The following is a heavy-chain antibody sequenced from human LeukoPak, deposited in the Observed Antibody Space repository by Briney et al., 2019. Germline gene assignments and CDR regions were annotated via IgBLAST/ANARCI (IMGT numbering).Heavy chain of an antibody. J-gene: IGHJ3*02. CDR1: GFTFSSYDFSNYA. V-gene: IGHV3-20*04. Sequence: GGSLRLSCAASGFTFSSYDFSNYAMSWVRQAPGKGLEWVSGINWNGGSTGYADSVKGRFTISRDNAKNSLYLQMNSLRAEDTALYCCARPYDTSGYYYLSAFDIWGQGTMVTVSS. D-gene: IGHD3-22*01. CDR2: INWNGGST. CDR3: ARPYDTSGYYYLSAFDI.